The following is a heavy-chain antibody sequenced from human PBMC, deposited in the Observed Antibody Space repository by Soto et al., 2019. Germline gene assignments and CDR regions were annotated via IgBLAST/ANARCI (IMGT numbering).Heavy chain of an antibody. J-gene: IGHJ6*02. CDR1: GYTFTSYD. V-gene: IGHV1-8*01. Sequence: QVQLVQSGAEVKKPGASVKVSCKASGYTFTSYDINWVRQATGQGLEWMGWMNPNSGNTGYAQKFQGRLTMTRNTSISTAYMELSSLRSEDTAVYYCARGALGIAARRSYYYGMDVWGQGTTVTVSS. CDR2: MNPNSGNT. D-gene: IGHD6-6*01. CDR3: ARGALGIAARRSYYYGMDV.